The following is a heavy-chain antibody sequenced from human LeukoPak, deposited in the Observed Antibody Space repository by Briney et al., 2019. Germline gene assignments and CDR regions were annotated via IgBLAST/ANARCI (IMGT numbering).Heavy chain of an antibody. D-gene: IGHD4-17*01. J-gene: IGHJ4*02. V-gene: IGHV3-21*01. Sequence: GGSLRLSCAASGFTFSSYSMNWVRQAPGKGLEWVSSISSSSSYIYYADSVKGRFTISRDNAKNSLYLQMNSLRAVDTAVYYCARGPYGDYVFDYWGQGTLVTVSS. CDR3: ARGPYGDYVFDY. CDR2: ISSSSSYI. CDR1: GFTFSSYS.